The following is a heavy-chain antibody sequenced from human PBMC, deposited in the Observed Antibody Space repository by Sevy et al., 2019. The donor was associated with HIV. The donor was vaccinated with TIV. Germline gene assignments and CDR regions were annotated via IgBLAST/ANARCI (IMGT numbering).Heavy chain of an antibody. V-gene: IGHV3-7*03. CDR1: GFTFSNYW. J-gene: IGHJ6*02. CDR3: ARDCNSATCLWGLDV. Sequence: GGSLRLSCVASGFTFSNYWMSWVRQAPGKGLEWVANIKRDGSEKYYVASVKGRFTISRDNDKTSHYLQMNSLRDEDTAVYYCARDCNSATCLWGLDVWGPGTTVTVSS. D-gene: IGHD1-26*01. CDR2: IKRDGSEK.